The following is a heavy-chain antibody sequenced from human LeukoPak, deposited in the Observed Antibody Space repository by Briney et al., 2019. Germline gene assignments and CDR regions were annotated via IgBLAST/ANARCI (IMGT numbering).Heavy chain of an antibody. V-gene: IGHV3-7*01. J-gene: IGHJ4*02. CDR1: GFTFSSYW. CDR2: IKQDGSEK. Sequence: GGSLRLSCAASGFTFSSYWMSWVRQAPGKGLEWVANIKQDGSEKYYVDSVKGRFTISRDNAKNSLYQQMNSLRAEDTAVYYCASAYSYGDYFDYWGQGTLVTVSS. D-gene: IGHD5-18*01. CDR3: ASAYSYGDYFDY.